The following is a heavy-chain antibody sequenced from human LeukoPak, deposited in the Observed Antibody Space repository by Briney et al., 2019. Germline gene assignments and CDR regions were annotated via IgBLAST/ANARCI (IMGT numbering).Heavy chain of an antibody. J-gene: IGHJ6*02. D-gene: IGHD3-10*01. V-gene: IGHV3-21*01. CDR1: GFTFSSYS. Sequence: PGGSLRLSCAASGFTFSSYSMNWVRQAPGKGLEWVSSISSSSSYIYYADSVKGRFTISRDNAKNSLYLQMNSLRAEDTAVYYCAKTIWFGELWGLYYYYGMDVWGQGTTVTVSS. CDR2: ISSSSSYI. CDR3: AKTIWFGELWGLYYYYGMDV.